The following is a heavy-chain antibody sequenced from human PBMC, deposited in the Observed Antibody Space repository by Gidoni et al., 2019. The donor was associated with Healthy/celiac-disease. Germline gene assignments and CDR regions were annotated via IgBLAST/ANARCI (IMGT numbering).Heavy chain of an antibody. V-gene: IGHV1-46*01. D-gene: IGHD2-15*01. CDR2: INPSGGST. J-gene: IGHJ6*02. CDR3: ARDLVVVVVAATPLDSSYYYYGMDV. Sequence: QVQLVQFGAEVKKPGASVKVSCKASGYTFTSYYMHWVRQAPGQGLEWMGIINPSGGSTSYAQKFQGRVTITRDTSTSTVYMELSSLRSEDTALYYCARDLVVVVVAATPLDSSYYYYGMDVWGQGTTVTVSS. CDR1: GYTFTSYY.